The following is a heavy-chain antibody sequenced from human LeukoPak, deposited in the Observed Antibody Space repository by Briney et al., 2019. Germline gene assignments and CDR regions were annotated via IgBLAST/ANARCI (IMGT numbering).Heavy chain of an antibody. Sequence: GGSLRLSCAASGFTFSSYAMSRVRKAPGKGLEWVSAISGSSGIIDYADSVRGRFTISRDNAKNSLYLQMNSLRAEDTAVYYCARGLSRSVAAAGPAYATWGQGTLVTVSS. CDR1: GFTFSSYA. J-gene: IGHJ5*02. CDR2: ISGSSGII. D-gene: IGHD6-13*01. CDR3: ARGLSRSVAAAGPAYAT. V-gene: IGHV3-23*01.